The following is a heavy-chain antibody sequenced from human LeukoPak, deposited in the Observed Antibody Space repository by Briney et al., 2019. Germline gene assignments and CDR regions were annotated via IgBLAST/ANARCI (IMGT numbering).Heavy chain of an antibody. CDR3: ARFGSSQYYYMDV. CDR1: GGSISSYY. CDR2: IYYSGST. V-gene: IGHV4-59*01. D-gene: IGHD6-6*01. Sequence: SETLSLTCTVSGGSISSYYWSWIRQPPGKGLEWIGYIYYSGSTNYNPSLKSRVTISVDTSKNQFSLKLSSVTAADTAVYYCARFGSSQYYYMDVWGKGTTVTVSS. J-gene: IGHJ6*03.